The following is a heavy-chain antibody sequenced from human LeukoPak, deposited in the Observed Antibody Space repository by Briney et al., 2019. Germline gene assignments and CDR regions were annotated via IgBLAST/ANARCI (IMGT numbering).Heavy chain of an antibody. V-gene: IGHV1-69*05. Sequence: GASVKVSCKASGGTFSSYAINWVRQAPGRGLEWMGRIIPIFGTANYAQKFQGRVTITTDESTSTAYMELSSLRSEDTAVYYCARDRVKNIVVVTAPDYWGQGTLVTVSS. CDR3: ARDRVKNIVVVTAPDY. CDR2: IIPIFGTA. D-gene: IGHD2-21*02. CDR1: GGTFSSYA. J-gene: IGHJ4*02.